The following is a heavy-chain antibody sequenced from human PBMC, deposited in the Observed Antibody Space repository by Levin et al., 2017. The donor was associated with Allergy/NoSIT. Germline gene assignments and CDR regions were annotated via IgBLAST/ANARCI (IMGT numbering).Heavy chain of an antibody. CDR2: IRSKANSYAT. V-gene: IGHV3-73*01. CDR1: GFTFSGSA. D-gene: IGHD2-8*01. CDR3: TRHAETLPSPSVENCTNGVCYGDY. J-gene: IGHJ4*02. Sequence: GGSLRLSCAVSGFTFSGSAIHWVRQASGKGLEWVGRIRSKANSYATAYAESVKGRFTISRDDSKNTAYLQMNSLKAEDTAVYFCTRHAETLPSPSVENCTNGVCYGDYWGQGTLVTVSS.